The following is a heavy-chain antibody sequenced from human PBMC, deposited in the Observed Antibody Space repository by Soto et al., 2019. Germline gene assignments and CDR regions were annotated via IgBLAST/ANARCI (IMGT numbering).Heavy chain of an antibody. Sequence: EVQLLESGGGLVQPGGSLRLSCAASGFTFSSYAMSWVRQAPGKGLEWVSAISGSGGSTYYADSVKGRFTISRDNSKNTLYLQMNSLGAEDTAVYYCARDRYCSGGSCYSEWAFDIWGQGTMVTVSS. CDR2: ISGSGGST. CDR3: ARDRYCSGGSCYSEWAFDI. V-gene: IGHV3-23*01. CDR1: GFTFSSYA. J-gene: IGHJ3*02. D-gene: IGHD2-15*01.